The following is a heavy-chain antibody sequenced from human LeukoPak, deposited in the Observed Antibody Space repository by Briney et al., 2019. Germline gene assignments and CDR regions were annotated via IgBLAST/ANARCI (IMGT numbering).Heavy chain of an antibody. V-gene: IGHV6-1*01. D-gene: IGHD3-16*01. Sequence: SQTLSLTCAISGDSVSSNSAAWNWIRQSPSRGLEWLGRTYYRSKWYNDYAVSVKSRITINPDTSKKQFSLQLNSVTPEDTAVYYCARGSTMSLARFGAFDIWGQGTMVTVSS. CDR2: TYYRSKWYN. J-gene: IGHJ3*02. CDR3: ARGSTMSLARFGAFDI. CDR1: GDSVSSNSAA.